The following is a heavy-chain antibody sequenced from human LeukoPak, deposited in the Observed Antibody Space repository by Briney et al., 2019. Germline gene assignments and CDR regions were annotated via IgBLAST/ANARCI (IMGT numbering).Heavy chain of an antibody. CDR2: IYYSGST. Sequence: SETLSLTCTVSGGSISSYYWSWIRQPPGKGLEWIGYIYYSGSTNYNPSLKSRVTISVDTSKNQFSLKLSSVTAADTAVYYCAREDSYREGMDVWGQGTTVTVSS. D-gene: IGHD1-14*01. CDR3: AREDSYREGMDV. V-gene: IGHV4-59*01. CDR1: GGSISSYY. J-gene: IGHJ6*02.